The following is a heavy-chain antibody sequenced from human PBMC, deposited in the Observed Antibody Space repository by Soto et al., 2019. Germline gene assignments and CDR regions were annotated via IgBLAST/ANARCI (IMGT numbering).Heavy chain of an antibody. J-gene: IGHJ4*02. CDR3: ARDAGRDGYTFNY. D-gene: IGHD5-12*01. CDR1: GFTFSDYY. CDR2: ISGTGVTI. V-gene: IGHV3-11*01. Sequence: GSLRLSCAASGFTFSDYYMTWIRQAPGKGLEWVAYISGTGVTIKYEDSVKGRFTISRDNAKNSLFLQMNSLRAEDTAVYYCARDAGRDGYTFNYGGQGPQVTVS.